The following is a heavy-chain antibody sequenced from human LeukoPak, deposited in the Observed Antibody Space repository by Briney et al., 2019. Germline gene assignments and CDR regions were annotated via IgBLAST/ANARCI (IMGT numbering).Heavy chain of an antibody. Sequence: GGSLRLSCVASGFTFSSNGMNWVRQAPGKGLEWVSVISDSSSRTYYSDSVKGRFTISRDNSKNTLYLQMNNLKAEDTAVYYCARGRGGSYYVVDSWGQGVLVTVSS. CDR2: ISDSSSRT. V-gene: IGHV3-23*01. D-gene: IGHD1-26*01. CDR3: ARGRGGSYYVVDS. J-gene: IGHJ4*02. CDR1: GFTFSSNG.